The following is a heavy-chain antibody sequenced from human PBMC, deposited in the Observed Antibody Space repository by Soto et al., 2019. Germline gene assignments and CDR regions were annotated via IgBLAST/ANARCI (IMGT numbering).Heavy chain of an antibody. CDR2: ISGGGGST. D-gene: IGHD3-9*01. J-gene: IGHJ4*02. V-gene: IGHV3-23*01. CDR1: GFTFSLSA. Sequence: EVQWLESGGGFVQPGESLRLSCAASGFTFSLSAMSWVRQAPGRGLEWVSSISGGGGSTEYADSVKGRFTISRDNSKDTVHLQMNSLRAEDTAVYYCAKGPEYDILTGCDYWGQGALVTVSS. CDR3: AKGPEYDILTGCDY.